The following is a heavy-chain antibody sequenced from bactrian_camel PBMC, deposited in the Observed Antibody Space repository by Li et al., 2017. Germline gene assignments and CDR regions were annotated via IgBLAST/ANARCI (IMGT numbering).Heavy chain of an antibody. CDR1: GFTFTTYY. CDR3: AADYYLLPTLKVEDFRY. V-gene: IGHV3S28*01. CDR2: IGRDGNT. D-gene: IGHD3*01. Sequence: GGLVQPRGSLRLSCATSGFTFTTYYMSWVRQAPGMEREGVAAIGRDGNTRYSDSVKGRFTISKDNAKSTLYLQMNSLKPEDTAMYYCAADYYLLPTLKVEDFRYWGQGTQVTVSS. J-gene: IGHJ6*01.